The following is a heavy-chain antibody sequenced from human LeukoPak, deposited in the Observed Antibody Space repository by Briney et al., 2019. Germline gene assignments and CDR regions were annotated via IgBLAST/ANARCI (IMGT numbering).Heavy chain of an antibody. CDR2: MNPNSGNT. J-gene: IGHJ4*02. CDR1: GYTFTSYD. V-gene: IGHV1-8*01. CDR3: ARVSGGFWSGYYLFDY. D-gene: IGHD3-3*01. Sequence: GASVKVSCKASGYTFTSYDINWVRQATGQGLEWMGWMNPNSGNTGYAQKSQGRVTMTRNTSISTAYMELSSLRSEDTAVYYCARVSGGFWSGYYLFDYWGQGTLVTVSS.